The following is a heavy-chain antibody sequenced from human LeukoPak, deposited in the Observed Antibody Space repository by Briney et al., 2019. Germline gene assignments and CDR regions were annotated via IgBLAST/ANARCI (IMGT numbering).Heavy chain of an antibody. CDR3: ARAPILCSSTSCYDY. Sequence: ASVKVSCKASGYTFTGYYMHWVRQAPGQGLEWMGWINPNSGGTNYAQKFQGWVTMTRDTSISTAYMELSRLRSDDTAVYYCARAPILCSSTSCYDYWGQGTLVTVSS. J-gene: IGHJ4*02. V-gene: IGHV1-2*04. D-gene: IGHD2-2*01. CDR1: GYTFTGYY. CDR2: INPNSGGT.